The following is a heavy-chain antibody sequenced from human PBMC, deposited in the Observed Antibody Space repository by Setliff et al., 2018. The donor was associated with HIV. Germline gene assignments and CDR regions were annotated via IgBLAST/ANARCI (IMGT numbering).Heavy chain of an antibody. CDR2: IYTSGNT. CDR1: GVSISNYY. D-gene: IGHD1-20*01. Sequence: SETLSLTCTVSGVSISNYYWSWIRQPAGKGLEWIGRIYTSGNTNYNPSLKSRVTMSVDTSKKQFSLKLTSVTAADTAVYYCAGHLRINPVDIWGQGTMVTVSS. J-gene: IGHJ3*02. CDR3: AGHLRINPVDI. V-gene: IGHV4-4*07.